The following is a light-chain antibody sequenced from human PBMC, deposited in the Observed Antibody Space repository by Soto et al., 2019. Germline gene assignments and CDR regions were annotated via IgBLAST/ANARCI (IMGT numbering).Light chain of an antibody. V-gene: IGKV3-15*01. CDR3: QQYNNWS. Sequence: IVLTQSPGTLSLSHGETATLSCRASQSVGSNLAWYQQKPGQAPRLLIYAASTRATGIPARFSGSGSGTEFTLTISSLQSEDFAVYYCQQYNNWSFGQGTRLEIK. CDR2: AAS. CDR1: QSVGSN. J-gene: IGKJ5*01.